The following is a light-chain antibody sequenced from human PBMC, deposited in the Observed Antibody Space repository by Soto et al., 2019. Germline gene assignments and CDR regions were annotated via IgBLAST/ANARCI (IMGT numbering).Light chain of an antibody. CDR3: SSYTSSSTLV. V-gene: IGLV2-14*01. CDR1: SSDVGGHNP. Sequence: QSVLTQPASVSGSPGQSITISCTGTSSDVGGHNPVAWYQHNPGKAPKLMIYDVSNRPSGVSSRFSGSKSGNTASLSISGLQAEDEADYYCSSYTSSSTLVFGTGTKVTV. CDR2: DVS. J-gene: IGLJ1*01.